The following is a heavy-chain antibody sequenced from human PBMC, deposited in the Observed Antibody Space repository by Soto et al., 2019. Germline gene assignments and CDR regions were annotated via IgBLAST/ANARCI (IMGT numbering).Heavy chain of an antibody. V-gene: IGHV4-61*01. D-gene: IGHD6-19*01. CDR2: IYYSGST. CDR3: ASDIAVAGTGGFDY. CDR1: GGSVSSGSYY. J-gene: IGHJ4*02. Sequence: SETLSLTCTVSGGSVSSGSYYWSWIRQPPGKGLEWIGYIYYSGSTNYNPSLKSRVTISVDTSKNQFSLKLSSVTAADTAVYYCASDIAVAGTGGFDYWGQGTLVTVSS.